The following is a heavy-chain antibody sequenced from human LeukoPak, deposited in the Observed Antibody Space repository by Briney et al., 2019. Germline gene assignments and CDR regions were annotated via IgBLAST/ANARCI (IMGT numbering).Heavy chain of an antibody. CDR2: IYHSGST. V-gene: IGHV4-38-2*01. Sequence: KPSETLSLTCAVSGYSISRDNYWVWIRQPPGQGLECTGGIYHSGSTYYNPSLKSRVTMSVDTSKNQFSLKLSSVIDAVTAVYYCARAPRDSSSSNYMRRFDSWGQGTLVTVSS. CDR3: ARAPRDSSSSNYMRRFDS. CDR1: GYSISRDNY. J-gene: IGHJ4*02. D-gene: IGHD3-22*01.